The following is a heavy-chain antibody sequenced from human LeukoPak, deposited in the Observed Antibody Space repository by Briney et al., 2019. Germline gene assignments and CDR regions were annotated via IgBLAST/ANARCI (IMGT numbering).Heavy chain of an antibody. Sequence: ASVKVSCKASGYTFTSYYMHWVRQAPGQGLEWMGIINPSGGSTSYAQKFQGRVTMTRDTSISTAYMELSRLRSDDTAVYYCASGDGYNYPMDYWGQGTLVTVSS. CDR2: INPSGGST. V-gene: IGHV1-46*01. D-gene: IGHD5-24*01. CDR3: ASGDGYNYPMDY. J-gene: IGHJ4*02. CDR1: GYTFTSYY.